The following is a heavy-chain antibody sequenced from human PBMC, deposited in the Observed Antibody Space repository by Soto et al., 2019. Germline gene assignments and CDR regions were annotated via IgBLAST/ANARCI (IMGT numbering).Heavy chain of an antibody. Sequence: SETLSLTCTVSGGSISSYYWSWIRQPPGKGLEWIGYIYYSGSTNYNPSLKSRVTISVDTSKNQFSLKLSSVTAADTAVYYCARSPWNYVVSHYYYGMDVWRQGTTVTVSS. D-gene: IGHD1-7*01. CDR2: IYYSGST. CDR3: ARSPWNYVVSHYYYGMDV. V-gene: IGHV4-59*01. J-gene: IGHJ6*02. CDR1: GGSISSYY.